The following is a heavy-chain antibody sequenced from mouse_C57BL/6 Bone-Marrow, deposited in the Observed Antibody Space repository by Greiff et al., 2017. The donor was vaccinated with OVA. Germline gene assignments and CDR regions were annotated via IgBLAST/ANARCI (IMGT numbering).Heavy chain of an antibody. Sequence: VQLQESGPELVKPGASVKISCKASGYAFSSSWMNWVKQRPGKGLEWIGRIYPGDGDPNYNGKFKGKATLTADKSSSTAYMQLSSLTSADSAVYFCARDGVLRDYYAMDYWGQGTSVTVSS. D-gene: IGHD1-1*01. CDR1: GYAFSSSW. V-gene: IGHV1-82*01. CDR2: IYPGDGDP. J-gene: IGHJ4*01. CDR3: ARDGVLRDYYAMDY.